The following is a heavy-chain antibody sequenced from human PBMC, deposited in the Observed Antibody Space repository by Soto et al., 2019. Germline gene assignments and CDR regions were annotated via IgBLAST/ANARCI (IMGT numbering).Heavy chain of an antibody. J-gene: IGHJ4*02. Sequence: EVQLVESGGGLVQPGGSLKLSCAASGFSFSDSAIHWVRQASGKGLEWVGRTRSKAHSYATAFAASVKGRFTISRDDSKNTVYLHMNSLKTEDTAVYYCTRHTVDYWGQGTLVTVSS. V-gene: IGHV3-73*02. CDR3: TRHTVDY. D-gene: IGHD4-4*01. CDR1: GFSFSDSA. CDR2: TRSKAHSYAT.